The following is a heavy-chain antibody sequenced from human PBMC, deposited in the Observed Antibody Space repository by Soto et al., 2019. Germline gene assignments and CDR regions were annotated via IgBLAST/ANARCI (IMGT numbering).Heavy chain of an antibody. Sequence: GASEKLSCKASGYTFTSYGISWVRQAPGQGLEWMGWISAYNGNTNYAQKLQGRVAMTTDTSTSTAYMELRSLRSDDTAVYYCARGPKDYGAGRLLEVFALWGQGTMVTGSA. J-gene: IGHJ1*01. CDR1: GYTFTSYG. V-gene: IGHV1-18*01. CDR2: ISAYNGNT. D-gene: IGHD3-10*01. CDR3: ARGPKDYGAGRLLEVFAL.